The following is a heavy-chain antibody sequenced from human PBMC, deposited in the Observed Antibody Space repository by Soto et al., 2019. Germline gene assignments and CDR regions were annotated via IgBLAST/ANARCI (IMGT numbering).Heavy chain of an antibody. Sequence: ASVKVSCKASGYTLTSYAMRWVRQAPGQRLEWMGWINAGNGNTKYSQKFQGRVTITRDTSASTAYMELSSLRSEDTAVYYCARAAWSGYYNWFDPWGQGTLVTVSS. CDR1: GYTLTSYA. J-gene: IGHJ5*02. CDR2: INAGNGNT. D-gene: IGHD3-3*01. CDR3: ARAAWSGYYNWFDP. V-gene: IGHV1-3*01.